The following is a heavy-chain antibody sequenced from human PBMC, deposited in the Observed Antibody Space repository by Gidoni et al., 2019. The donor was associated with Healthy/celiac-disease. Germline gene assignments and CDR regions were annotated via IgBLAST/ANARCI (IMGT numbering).Heavy chain of an antibody. CDR1: GFTFSSYV. D-gene: IGHD3-3*01. J-gene: IGHJ6*02. Sequence: QVQLVESGGGVVQPGRSLRLSCAASGFTFSSYVMHWVRQAPGKGLEWVAVISYDGSNKYYADAVKGRFTISRDNSKNTLYLQMNSLRAEDTAVYYCAKNFWSGYYSPRRKNPRARDYGMDVWGQGTTVTVSS. CDR3: AKNFWSGYYSPRRKNPRARDYGMDV. CDR2: ISYDGSNK. V-gene: IGHV3-30*18.